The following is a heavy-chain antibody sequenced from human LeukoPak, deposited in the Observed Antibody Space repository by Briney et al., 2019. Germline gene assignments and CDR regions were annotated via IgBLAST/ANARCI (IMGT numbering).Heavy chain of an antibody. Sequence: ASVKVSCKASGYTFTSYTMNWVRQAPGQGLEWMGWINTNTGNPTYAQGFTGRFVFSLDTSVSTAYLQISNLKAEDTAVYYCARSLGESGYYSVDIWGQGTMVTVSS. V-gene: IGHV7-4-1*02. J-gene: IGHJ3*02. D-gene: IGHD3-22*01. CDR2: INTNTGNP. CDR1: GYTFTSYT. CDR3: ARSLGESGYYSVDI.